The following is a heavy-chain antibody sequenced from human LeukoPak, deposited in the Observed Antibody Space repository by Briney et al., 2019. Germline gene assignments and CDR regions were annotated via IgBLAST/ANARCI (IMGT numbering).Heavy chain of an antibody. J-gene: IGHJ5*02. CDR2: IYTSGST. Sequence: SETLSLTCTVSGNSFGNYYWSWIRQPAGKGLEWIGRIYTSGSTTYNPSLKSRVTMSVDTSKNQFSLKLSSVTAADTAVYFCTRDTGTTGEVKFDPWGQGTLVTVSS. CDR3: TRDTGTTGEVKFDP. V-gene: IGHV4-4*07. CDR1: GNSFGNYY. D-gene: IGHD4-17*01.